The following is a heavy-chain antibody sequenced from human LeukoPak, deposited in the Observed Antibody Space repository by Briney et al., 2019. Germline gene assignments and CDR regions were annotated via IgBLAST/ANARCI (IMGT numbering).Heavy chain of an antibody. CDR3: ARGWWCSSTSCDGGFDY. D-gene: IGHD2-2*01. Sequence: GGSLRLSCAASGFTVSSNYMSWVRQAPGKGLEWVSVIYSGGSTYYADSVKGRFTISRDNSKNTLYLQMNSLRAEDTAVYYCARGWWCSSTSCDGGFDYWGQGTLVTVSS. V-gene: IGHV3-66*02. CDR1: GFTVSSNY. J-gene: IGHJ4*02. CDR2: IYSGGST.